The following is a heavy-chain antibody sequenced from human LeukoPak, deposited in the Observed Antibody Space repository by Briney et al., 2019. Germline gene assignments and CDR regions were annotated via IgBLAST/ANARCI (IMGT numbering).Heavy chain of an antibody. J-gene: IGHJ4*02. CDR1: GDSISSGDYY. CDR2: GCYNGST. V-gene: IGHV4-31*03. CDR3: ARVREATIAPFFDY. Sequence: KASQTLSLTCTVSGDSISSGDYYWTWIRQQPGKGLEWIGCGCYNGSTYYNLSLKSRVIISADTSKNHFSLKLSSVTAADTAVYYCARVREATIAPFFDYWGQGILVTVSS. D-gene: IGHD6-13*01.